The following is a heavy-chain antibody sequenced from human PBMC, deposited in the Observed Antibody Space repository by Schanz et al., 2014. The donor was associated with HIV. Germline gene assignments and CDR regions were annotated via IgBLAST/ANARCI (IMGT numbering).Heavy chain of an antibody. V-gene: IGHV4-4*07. CDR1: GGSISNTY. J-gene: IGHJ3*01. Sequence: QLQLQESGPALVKPSETLSLTCTVSGGSISNTYWSWFRQPAGKGLEWIGCIFGSGGTTNYNPSLRTRITISGDTTKNEFSLKLPSVTAADTAVYWCTRDEYRDVWGQGAKVTVSS. CDR2: IFGSGGTT. D-gene: IGHD4-4*01. CDR3: TRDEYRDV.